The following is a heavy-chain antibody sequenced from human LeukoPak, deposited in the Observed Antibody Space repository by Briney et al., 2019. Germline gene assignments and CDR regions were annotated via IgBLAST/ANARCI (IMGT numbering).Heavy chain of an antibody. J-gene: IGHJ4*02. Sequence: PGGSLRLSCAASGFTFSSYAMSWVRLPPGKGLEWIGSIYYSGSTYYNPSLKSRVTISVDTSKNQFSLKLSSVTAADTAVYYCARGYCSSTSCWTYYFGYWGQGTLVTVSS. V-gene: IGHV4-38-2*01. D-gene: IGHD2-2*01. CDR1: GFTFSSYA. CDR3: ARGYCSSTSCWTYYFGY. CDR2: IYYSGST.